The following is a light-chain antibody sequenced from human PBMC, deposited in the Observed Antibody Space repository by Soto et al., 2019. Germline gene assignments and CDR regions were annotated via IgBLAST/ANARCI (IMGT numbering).Light chain of an antibody. J-gene: IGLJ1*01. CDR3: SSYSTSFFYV. V-gene: IGLV2-14*01. Sequence: QSALTQPASVSGSPGQSITISCTGTSSDIGFYNYVSWYQQYAGKAPKLLIHGVTNRPSGISYRFSGSKSGSTASLTIYGLRDEDEADYYCSSYSTSFFYVFGTGTKLNVL. CDR2: GVT. CDR1: SSDIGFYNY.